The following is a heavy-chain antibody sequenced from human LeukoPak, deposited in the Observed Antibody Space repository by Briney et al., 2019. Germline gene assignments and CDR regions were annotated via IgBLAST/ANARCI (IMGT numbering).Heavy chain of an antibody. CDR3: ARGSFNLGAPLYYFDY. D-gene: IGHD1-26*01. CDR2: IIPIFGTA. J-gene: IGHJ4*02. CDR1: GYTFTSYY. V-gene: IGHV1-69*13. Sequence: ASVKVSCKASGYTFTSYYMHWVRQAPGQGLEWMGGIIPIFGTANYAQKFQGRVTITADESTSTAYMELSSLRSEDTAVYYCARGSFNLGAPLYYFDYWGQGTLVTVSS.